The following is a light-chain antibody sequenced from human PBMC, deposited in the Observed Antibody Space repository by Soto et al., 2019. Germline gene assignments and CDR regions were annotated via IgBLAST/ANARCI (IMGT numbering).Light chain of an antibody. Sequence: DIQMTQSPSSLSASVGDRVTITCQASQDISNYLNWYRQKPGKAPKLLIYDASNLETGVPSRFSGGGSGTDFTFTISSLQPEDIATYYCQQYDILPLTFGGGTKVEIK. CDR2: DAS. V-gene: IGKV1-33*01. CDR1: QDISNY. J-gene: IGKJ4*01. CDR3: QQYDILPLT.